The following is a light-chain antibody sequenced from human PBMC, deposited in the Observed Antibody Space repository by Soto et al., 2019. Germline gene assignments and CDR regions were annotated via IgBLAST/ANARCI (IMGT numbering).Light chain of an antibody. J-gene: IGKJ4*01. CDR2: GAS. CDR3: QQFSSYPLT. Sequence: EIVMTQSPATLSVSPGGGATVSCRASQSVSSHLAWYQHKPGQAPRLLIYGASSRATGTPDRFSGSGSGTDFSLTISRLEPEDFAVYYCQQFSSYPLTFGGGTKVDIK. V-gene: IGKV3-20*01. CDR1: QSVSSH.